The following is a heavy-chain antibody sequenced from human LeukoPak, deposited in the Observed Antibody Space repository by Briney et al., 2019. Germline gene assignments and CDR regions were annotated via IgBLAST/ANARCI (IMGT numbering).Heavy chain of an antibody. V-gene: IGHV4-39*07. CDR1: GGSLSTTSYY. J-gene: IGHJ4*02. CDR3: ARTSYSSSEGSFDY. D-gene: IGHD6-6*01. CDR2: IYTSGST. Sequence: PSETLSLTCTVSGGSLSTTSYYWGWIRQPPGKGLEWIGRIYTSGSTNYNPSLKSRVTISVDTSKNQFSLKLSSVTAADTAVYYCARTSYSSSEGSFDYWGQGTLVTVSS.